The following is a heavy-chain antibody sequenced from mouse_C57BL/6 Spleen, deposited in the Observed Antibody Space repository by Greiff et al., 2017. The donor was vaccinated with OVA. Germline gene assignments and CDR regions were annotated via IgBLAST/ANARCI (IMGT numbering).Heavy chain of an antibody. D-gene: IGHD1-1*01. Sequence: VQLQQPGTELVKPGASVKLSCKASGYTFTSYWMHWVKQRPGQGLEWIGNINPSNGGTNYNEKFKSKATLTVDKSSSTAYMQLSSLTSEDSAVYYCARQGGSSHWYFDVWGTGTTLTVSS. CDR3: ARQGGSSHWYFDV. CDR1: GYTFTSYW. V-gene: IGHV1-53*01. J-gene: IGHJ1*03. CDR2: INPSNGGT.